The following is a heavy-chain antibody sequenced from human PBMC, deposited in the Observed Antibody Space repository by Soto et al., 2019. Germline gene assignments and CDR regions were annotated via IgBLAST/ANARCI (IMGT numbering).Heavy chain of an antibody. CDR1: GYTFTTYY. CDR2: INPSGGST. V-gene: IGHV1-46*01. J-gene: IGHJ4*02. CDR3: ARDSGSYSHFDY. D-gene: IGHD1-26*01. Sequence: QVQLVQSGAEVKKPGASVKVSCKASGYTFTTYYMHWVRQAPGQGLEWMGIINPSGGSTSYAQKFQGRVTMTRDTSTSTVYRELSSLRSEDTAVYSCARDSGSYSHFDYWGQGTLVTVSS.